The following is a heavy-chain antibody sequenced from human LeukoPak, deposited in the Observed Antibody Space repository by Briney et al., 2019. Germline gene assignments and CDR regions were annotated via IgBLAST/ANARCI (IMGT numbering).Heavy chain of an antibody. D-gene: IGHD5-12*01. CDR3: ARIQRAYSGYDSNYYYYYYRDV. CDR2: INHSGST. V-gene: IGHV4-34*01. Sequence: SETLSLTCAVYGGSFSGYYWSWIRQPPGKGLEWIGEINHSGSTNYNPSLKSRVTISVDTSKNQFSLKLSSVTAADTAVYYCARIQRAYSGYDSNYYYYYYRDVWGKGTTVTVSS. J-gene: IGHJ6*03. CDR1: GGSFSGYY.